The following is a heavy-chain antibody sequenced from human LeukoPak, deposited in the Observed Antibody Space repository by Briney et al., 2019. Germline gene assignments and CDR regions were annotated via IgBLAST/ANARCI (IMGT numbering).Heavy chain of an antibody. V-gene: IGHV5-51*01. D-gene: IGHD2-8*01. Sequence: GESLKISCKSSGYSFTSYWIGWVRQMPGKGLEWMGIIYPDYSDTKYSPSFQGQVTISADKSISTAYLQWSSLKASDTAMYYCARLAFCTNAVCFSNYYYSMDVWGRGTTVTVSS. CDR3: ARLAFCTNAVCFSNYYYSMDV. CDR2: IYPDYSDT. J-gene: IGHJ6*03. CDR1: GYSFTSYW.